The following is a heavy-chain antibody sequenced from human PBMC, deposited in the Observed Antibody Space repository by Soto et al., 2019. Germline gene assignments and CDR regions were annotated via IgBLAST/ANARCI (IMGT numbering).Heavy chain of an antibody. Sequence: GGSLRLSCAASGLTFSSYWMHWVRQGPGKGLVWVSRINRDGSSTSYADSVKGRFTISRDNAKNTLFLQMNSLRAEDTAVYYCARDYCSGGNCYFDYWGQGTLVTVSS. CDR1: GLTFSSYW. V-gene: IGHV3-74*01. J-gene: IGHJ4*02. CDR2: INRDGSST. CDR3: ARDYCSGGNCYFDY. D-gene: IGHD2-15*01.